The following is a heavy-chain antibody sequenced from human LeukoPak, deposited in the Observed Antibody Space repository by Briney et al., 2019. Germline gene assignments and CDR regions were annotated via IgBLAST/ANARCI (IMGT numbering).Heavy chain of an antibody. J-gene: IGHJ5*02. D-gene: IGHD4-23*01. CDR1: GGSISSYY. CDR3: AREDRYYGGLDP. V-gene: IGHV4-59*12. CDR2: IYHSGST. Sequence: SETLSLTCTVSGGSISSYYWSWIRQPAGKGLEWIGYIYHSGSTYYNPSLKSRVTISVDRSKNQFSLKLSSVTAADTAVYYCAREDRYYGGLDPWGQGTLVTVSS.